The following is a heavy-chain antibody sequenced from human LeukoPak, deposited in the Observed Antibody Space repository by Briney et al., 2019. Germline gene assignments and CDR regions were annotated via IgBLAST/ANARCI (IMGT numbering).Heavy chain of an antibody. CDR3: AKAGTTGIHHWFDP. D-gene: IGHD1-1*01. J-gene: IGHJ5*02. CDR2: IYHSGGS. CDR1: GYSISNDYY. V-gene: IGHV4-38-2*01. Sequence: SETLSLTCVASGYSISNDYYWGWIRQPPGKGLEWIGNIYHSGGSYYNPSLKSRVTILVDTSKNQFSLKTSSVTAADTAVYYCAKAGTTGIHHWFDPWGQGNLVTVSS.